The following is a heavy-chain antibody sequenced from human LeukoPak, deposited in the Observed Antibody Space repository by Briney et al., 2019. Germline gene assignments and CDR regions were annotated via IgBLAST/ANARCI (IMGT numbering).Heavy chain of an antibody. J-gene: IGHJ5*02. CDR2: IYYSGST. CDR3: AREYCNSISCPVWFDP. CDR1: GGSISSGGYY. V-gene: IGHV4-31*03. D-gene: IGHD2/OR15-2a*01. Sequence: SQTLSLTCTVSGGSISSGGYYWSWIRQHPGKGLEWIGYIYYSGSTYYNPSLKSRVTISVDTSKNQFSLKLSSVTAADTAICYCAREYCNSISCPVWFDPWGQGTLVTVSS.